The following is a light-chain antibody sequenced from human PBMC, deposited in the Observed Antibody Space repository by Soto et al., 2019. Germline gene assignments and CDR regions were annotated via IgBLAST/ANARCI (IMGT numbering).Light chain of an antibody. J-gene: IGKJ4*01. V-gene: IGKV3-11*01. CDR1: QRVSNH. Sequence: EIVLTQSPATLSLSPGERATLSCRASQRVSNHLAWYQQKPGQAPRLLIDGAYNRATGIPARFSASGSGTDFSLTISSLEPEDFAVYYCHQRSNWPLTFGGGTKVEIK. CDR2: GAY. CDR3: HQRSNWPLT.